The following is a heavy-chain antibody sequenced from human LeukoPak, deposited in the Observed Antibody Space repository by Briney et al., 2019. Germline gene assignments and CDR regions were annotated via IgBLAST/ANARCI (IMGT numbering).Heavy chain of an antibody. CDR2: FDPEDGET. V-gene: IGHV1-24*01. CDR3: AAYSAFYSSSSWFDP. D-gene: IGHD6-6*01. CDR1: GYTLTELS. Sequence: ASVKVSCKVSGYTLTELSMHWVRQAPGKGLEWMGGFDPEDGETIYAQKFQGRVTMTEDTSTDTAYMELSSLRSEDTAVYYCAAYSAFYSSSSWFDPWGQGTLVTVSS. J-gene: IGHJ5*02.